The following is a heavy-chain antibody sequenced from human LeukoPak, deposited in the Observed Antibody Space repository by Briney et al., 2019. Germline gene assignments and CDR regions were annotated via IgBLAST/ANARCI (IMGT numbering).Heavy chain of an antibody. J-gene: IGHJ3*02. V-gene: IGHV1-46*01. D-gene: IGHD6-19*01. CDR3: ARMQTSGWFNDAFDI. Sequence: ASVKVSCKASGYTFTTYYMHWVRQAPGQGLEWMGIINPSGDSTKYAQKFQGRVTMTRDTSTSTVYMELSSLRSEDTAVYYCARMQTSGWFNDAFDIWGQGTMVPVSS. CDR1: GYTFTTYY. CDR2: INPSGDST.